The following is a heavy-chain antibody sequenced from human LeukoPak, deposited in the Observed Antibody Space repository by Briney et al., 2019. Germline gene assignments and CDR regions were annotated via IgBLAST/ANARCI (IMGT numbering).Heavy chain of an antibody. CDR3: AKDPTNYDILTGYPDY. CDR2: IQYDGSNK. CDR1: GFTFSSYG. Sequence: PGGSLRLSCAASGFTFSSYGMHWVRQAPGKGLEWVAFIQYDGSNKYYADSVKGRFTISRDNSKNTLYLQMNSLRAEDTAVYYCAKDPTNYDILTGYPDYWGQGTLVTVSS. J-gene: IGHJ4*02. V-gene: IGHV3-30*02. D-gene: IGHD3-9*01.